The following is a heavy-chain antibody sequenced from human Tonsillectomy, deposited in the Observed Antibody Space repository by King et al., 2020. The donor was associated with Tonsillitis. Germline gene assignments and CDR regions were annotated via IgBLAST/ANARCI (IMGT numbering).Heavy chain of an antibody. J-gene: IGHJ4*02. CDR1: GYTFTNYG. CDR3: ARDIGAAAGTSPGY. V-gene: IGHV1-18*01. Sequence: QLVQSGAEVKKPGASVKVSCRASGYTFTNYGISWVRQAPGQGLEWMGWISPYNGYTNYAQKLQGRVTMTTDTSTNTAYMELMSLRSDETAVYYRARDIGAAAGTSPGYWGQGTLVTVSS. D-gene: IGHD6-13*01. CDR2: ISPYNGYT.